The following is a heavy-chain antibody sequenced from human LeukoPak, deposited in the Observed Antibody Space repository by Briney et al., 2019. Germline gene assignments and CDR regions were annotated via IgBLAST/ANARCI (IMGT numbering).Heavy chain of an antibody. V-gene: IGHV3-23*01. Sequence: GGSLRLSCAASGFTFSSYAMSWVRQAPGKGLEWVSGISGSDGSTNYSDSVKGRFTISRDNSKNTLYLQMNSLRAEDTAVYYCARRAGAYSHPYDYWGQGTLVTVSS. CDR3: ARRAGAYSHPYDY. J-gene: IGHJ4*02. CDR1: GFTFSSYA. D-gene: IGHD4/OR15-4a*01. CDR2: ISGSDGST.